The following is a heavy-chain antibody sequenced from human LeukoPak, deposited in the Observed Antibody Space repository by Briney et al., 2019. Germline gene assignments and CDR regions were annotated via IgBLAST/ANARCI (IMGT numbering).Heavy chain of an antibody. Sequence: GGSLRLSCAGSGFTFDDYGLHWVRHAPGKGLEWVAGIGWNGGNIGYADSVKGRFTISRDNARNSLYLQMNSLRPEDTALYYCAKVTYDSSGYYPLFDYWGQGTLVTVSS. CDR1: GFTFDDYG. V-gene: IGHV3-9*01. D-gene: IGHD3-22*01. CDR3: AKVTYDSSGYYPLFDY. J-gene: IGHJ4*02. CDR2: IGWNGGNI.